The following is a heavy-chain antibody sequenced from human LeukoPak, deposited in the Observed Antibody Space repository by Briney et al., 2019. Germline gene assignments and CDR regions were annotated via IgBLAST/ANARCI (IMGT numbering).Heavy chain of an antibody. J-gene: IGHJ4*02. CDR3: AKHPAYYYDTSGSY. V-gene: IGHV3-23*01. D-gene: IGHD3-22*01. Sequence: GGSLRLSCAASGFTFSSYGMNWVRQAPGKGLEWVSALSSSGGSTYYADSVKGRFTISRDNSKNTLYLQMNSLRAEDTAVYYCAKHPAYYYDTSGSYWGQGTLVTVSS. CDR2: LSSSGGST. CDR1: GFTFSSYG.